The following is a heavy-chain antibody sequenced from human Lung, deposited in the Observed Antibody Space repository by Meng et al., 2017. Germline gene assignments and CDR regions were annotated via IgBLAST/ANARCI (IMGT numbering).Heavy chain of an antibody. CDR3: VRGRRVIHPYYFDN. Sequence: QVQLQGSGPGLVKPSETLSLTCTVSDDSISSYYWNWIRQPPGKGLEWIGFIYHNGDTNYNPSLKSRVTISVDTSKNQFSLKLVSVTAADTAVYYCVRGRRVIHPYYFDNWGQGTLVTVSS. V-gene: IGHV4-59*01. CDR2: IYHNGDT. D-gene: IGHD3-10*01. J-gene: IGHJ4*02. CDR1: DDSISSYY.